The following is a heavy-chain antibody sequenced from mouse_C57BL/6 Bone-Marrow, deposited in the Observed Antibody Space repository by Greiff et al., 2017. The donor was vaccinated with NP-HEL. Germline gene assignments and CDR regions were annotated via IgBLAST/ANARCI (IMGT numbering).Heavy chain of an antibody. CDR3: ARVHYYGSSYPFAY. CDR1: GYTFTSYW. J-gene: IGHJ3*01. CDR2: IHPNSGST. V-gene: IGHV1-64*01. D-gene: IGHD1-1*01. Sequence: QVQLQQPGAELVKPGASVKLSCKASGYTFTSYWMHWVKQRPGQGLEWIGMIHPNSGSTNYNEKFKSKATLTVDKSSSTAYMQLSSLTSEDSAVYYCARVHYYGSSYPFAYWGQGTLVTVSA.